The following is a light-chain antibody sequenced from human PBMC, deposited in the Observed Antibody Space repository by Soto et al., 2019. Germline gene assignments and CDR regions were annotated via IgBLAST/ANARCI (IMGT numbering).Light chain of an antibody. Sequence: EIVMTQSPATLSLSPGERATLSCRASQSVSGNLAWYQQKPGQAPRLLIYGASTRATGIPARFSGSGSGTDFTLTISSLQSEDFALYYCQQYNNWPPTFGQGTRLEIK. CDR1: QSVSGN. CDR2: GAS. V-gene: IGKV3-15*01. CDR3: QQYNNWPPT. J-gene: IGKJ5*01.